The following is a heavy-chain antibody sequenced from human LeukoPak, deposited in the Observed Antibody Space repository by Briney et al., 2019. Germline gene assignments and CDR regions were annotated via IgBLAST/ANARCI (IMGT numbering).Heavy chain of an antibody. J-gene: IGHJ4*02. Sequence: PGGSLRLSCAVSGVRFSNYAMTWVRQAPGKGLEWVSTISASGSNTYYADSVKGRFTISRDNSKNTLYLQMNSLRAEDTAVYYCAKEFSRNYWGQGTLVTVSS. CDR2: ISASGSNT. D-gene: IGHD2-8*01. V-gene: IGHV3-23*01. CDR3: AKEFSRNY. CDR1: GVRFSNYA.